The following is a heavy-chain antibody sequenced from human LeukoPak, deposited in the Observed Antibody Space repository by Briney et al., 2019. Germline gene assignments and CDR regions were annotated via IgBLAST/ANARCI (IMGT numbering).Heavy chain of an antibody. V-gene: IGHV3-23*01. CDR2: TSGSGGNT. CDR3: AKAGGGSYFPY. D-gene: IGHD1-26*01. J-gene: IGHJ4*02. Sequence: GGSLRLSCAASGFTFSSYAMSWVRQAPGQGLEWVSATSGSGGNTYYADSMKGRFTISRDNSKNTLYLQMNSLRAADTAVYYCAKAGGGSYFPYWGQGTLVTVSS. CDR1: GFTFSSYA.